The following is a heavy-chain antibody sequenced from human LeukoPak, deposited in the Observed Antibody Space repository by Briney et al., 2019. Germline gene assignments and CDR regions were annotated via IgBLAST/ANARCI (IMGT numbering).Heavy chain of an antibody. CDR1: GFTFSSYG. Sequence: GGSLRLSCAASGFTFSSYGMHWVRQAPGKGLEWVAFIRYDGSNKYYADSVKGRFTISRDNSKNALYLQMNSLRAEDTAVYYCAKVSGSYLPNFDYWGQGTLVTVS. CDR2: IRYDGSNK. D-gene: IGHD2-15*01. V-gene: IGHV3-30*02. J-gene: IGHJ4*02. CDR3: AKVSGSYLPNFDY.